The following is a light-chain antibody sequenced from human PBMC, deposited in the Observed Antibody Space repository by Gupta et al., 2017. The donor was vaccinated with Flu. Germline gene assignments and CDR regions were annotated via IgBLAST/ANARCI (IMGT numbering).Light chain of an antibody. J-gene: IGLJ2*01. CDR1: NIGSNY. V-gene: IGLV1-47*01. Sequence: NIGSNYVYWYQQLPGTAPKLLIYRNNQRPSGVPDRFSGSKSGTSVSLAISGLRSEDEADYYCAAWDDSLSGTYVVFGGGTKLTVL. CDR2: RNN. CDR3: AAWDDSLSGTYVV.